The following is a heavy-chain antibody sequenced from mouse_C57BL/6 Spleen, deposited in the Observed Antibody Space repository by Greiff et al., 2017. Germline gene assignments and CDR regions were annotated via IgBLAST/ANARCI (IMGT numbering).Heavy chain of an antibody. CDR1: GYTFTDYE. CDR3: TRRQYYDSSYYFDY. CDR2: IDPETGGT. V-gene: IGHV1-15*01. J-gene: IGHJ2*01. D-gene: IGHD1-1*01. Sequence: QVQLQQSGAELVRPGASVTLSCKASGYTFTDYEMHWVKQTPVHGLEWIGAIDPETGGTAYNQKFKGKAILTADKSSSTAYMELRSLTSEDSAVYYCTRRQYYDSSYYFDYWGQGTTLTVSS.